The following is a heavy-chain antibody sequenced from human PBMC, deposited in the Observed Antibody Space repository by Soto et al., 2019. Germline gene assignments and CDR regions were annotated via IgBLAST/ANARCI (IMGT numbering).Heavy chain of an antibody. CDR3: ARCYSTGWYSSVFFDY. CDR2: INPYSGDT. V-gene: IGHV1-2*02. D-gene: IGHD6-19*01. J-gene: IGHJ4*02. Sequence: QVQLVQSGAEVKNPGASVKVSCKTSGDTFTGYYLHWVRQAPGQGLEWMGWINPYSGDTDYAQTFQGRVTMTRDTSISTAYMELSRRRSNDTAFSFRARCYSTGWYSSVFFDYWGQGTLVTVSS. CDR1: GDTFTGYY.